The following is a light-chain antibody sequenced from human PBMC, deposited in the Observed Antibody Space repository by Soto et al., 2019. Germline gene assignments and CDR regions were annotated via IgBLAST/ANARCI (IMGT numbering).Light chain of an antibody. J-gene: IGLJ1*01. CDR2: EVS. V-gene: IGLV2-8*01. Sequence: QSVLTQPPSASGSPGQSVTISCTGTSSDVGGYNYVSWYQQHPGKAPKLMIYEVSKRPSGVPDRFSGSKSGNTASLTVSGLQAEDEAVYYCSSYAGSNFYVFGTGTKVTVL. CDR1: SSDVGGYNY. CDR3: SSYAGSNFYV.